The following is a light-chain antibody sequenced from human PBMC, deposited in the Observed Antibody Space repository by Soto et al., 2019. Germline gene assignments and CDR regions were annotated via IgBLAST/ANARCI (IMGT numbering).Light chain of an antibody. V-gene: IGLV2-14*01. Sequence: QSALTQPASVSGSPGQSITISCTGTSSDVGAYNYVSWYQQQSGKAPKLMIHEVSNRPSGVSNRFSGSKSGNTSSLTISGLPAEDEADYYCSSSTTSRAYVFGIGTKLTVL. CDR2: EVS. CDR3: SSSTTSRAYV. J-gene: IGLJ1*01. CDR1: SSDVGAYNY.